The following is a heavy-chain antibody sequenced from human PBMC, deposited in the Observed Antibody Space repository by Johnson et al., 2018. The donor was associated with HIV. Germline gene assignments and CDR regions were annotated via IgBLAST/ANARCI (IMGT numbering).Heavy chain of an antibody. V-gene: IGHV3-30*03. CDR3: ARGPDWAYEVYNDLDL. Sequence: QVQLVESGGGVVQPGRSLRLSCAASGFSFSSYGMHWVRQAPGKGLEWVAVISYDGSNKYYADSVKGRFTISRDNAKNSLYRQMNSLRAEDTAVYYCARGPDWAYEVYNDLDLWGQGTKVIVSS. J-gene: IGHJ3*01. CDR2: ISYDGSNK. D-gene: IGHD3-16*01. CDR1: GFSFSSYG.